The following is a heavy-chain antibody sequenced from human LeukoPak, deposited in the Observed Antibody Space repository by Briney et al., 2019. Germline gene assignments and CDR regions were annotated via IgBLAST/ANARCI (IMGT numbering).Heavy chain of an antibody. CDR1: GFTFGKCW. CDR3: ARDQYDTWSRRGNFDS. CDR2: IKLDGSEK. Sequence: GESLRLSCVASGFTFGKCWMSWVRQAPGKGLEWVANIKLDGSEKNYVDSVKGRFTISRDNTKNSLYLQMNSLRVEDTAVFYCARDQYDTWSRRGNFDSWGQGTLVIVSS. D-gene: IGHD3-3*01. V-gene: IGHV3-7*03. J-gene: IGHJ4*02.